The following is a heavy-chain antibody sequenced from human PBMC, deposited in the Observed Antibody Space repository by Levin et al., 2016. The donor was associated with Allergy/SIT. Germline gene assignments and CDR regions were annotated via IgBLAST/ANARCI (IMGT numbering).Heavy chain of an antibody. J-gene: IGHJ3*02. D-gene: IGHD3-3*01. CDR1: GFSLSTSGVG. CDR2: IYWDDDK. CDR3: AHSPVTIFGVARLGAFDI. V-gene: IGHV2-5*02. Sequence: SGPTLVKPTQTLTLTCTFSGFSLSTSGVGVGWIRQPPGKALEWLALIYWDDDKRYSPSLKSRLTITKDTSKNQVVLTMTNMDPVDTATYYCAHSPVTIFGVARLGAFDIWGQGTMVTVSS.